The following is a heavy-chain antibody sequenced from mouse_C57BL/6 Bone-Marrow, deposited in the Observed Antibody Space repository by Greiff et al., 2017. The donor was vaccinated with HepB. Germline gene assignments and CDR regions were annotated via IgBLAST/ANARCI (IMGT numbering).Heavy chain of an antibody. CDR3: TREVNLLQYAMDY. CDR2: IRNKANNHAT. J-gene: IGHJ4*01. D-gene: IGHD2-1*01. CDR1: GFTFSDAW. Sequence: EVKLMESGGGLVQPGGSMKLSCAASGFTFSDAWMDWVRQSPEKGLEWVAEIRNKANNHATYYAESVKGRFTISRDDSKSSVYLQMNSLRAEDTGIYYCTREVNLLQYAMDYWGQGTSVTVSS. V-gene: IGHV6-6*01.